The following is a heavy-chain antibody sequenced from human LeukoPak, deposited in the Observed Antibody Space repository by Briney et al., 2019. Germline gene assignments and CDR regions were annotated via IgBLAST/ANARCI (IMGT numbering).Heavy chain of an antibody. CDR1: GFTFRSYG. CDR3: AKDRETTASGTFDF. J-gene: IGHJ4*02. V-gene: IGHV3-30*18. Sequence: GGSLRLSCAASGFTFRSYGMHYVRQAPGKGLEWVAVISDDGRNKNYADSVKGRFTISRDSSNNTLYLQMNSLRAEDTGVYFCAKDRETTASGTFDFRGQGTLVTVSS. D-gene: IGHD6-13*01. CDR2: ISDDGRNK.